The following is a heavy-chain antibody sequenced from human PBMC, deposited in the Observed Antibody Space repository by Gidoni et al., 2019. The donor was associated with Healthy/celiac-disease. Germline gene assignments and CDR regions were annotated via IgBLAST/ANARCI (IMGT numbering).Heavy chain of an antibody. CDR2: ISSSGSTI. CDR1: GFTFSSYY. J-gene: IGHJ3*02. Sequence: QVQLVESGGGLVKPGGSLRLSCAAYGFTFSSYYMRGIRQAPGKGLEWGSYISSSGSTIYYADSVKGRFTISRDNAKNSLYLQMNSLRAEDTAVYYCKRSEGSRRVTNQGAFDIWGQGTMVTVSS. D-gene: IGHD4-17*01. CDR3: KRSEGSRRVTNQGAFDI. V-gene: IGHV3-11*01.